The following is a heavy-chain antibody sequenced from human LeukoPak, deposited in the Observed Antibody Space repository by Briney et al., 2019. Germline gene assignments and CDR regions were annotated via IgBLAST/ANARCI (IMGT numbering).Heavy chain of an antibody. CDR3: ARDTLEYSNSPDALDI. D-gene: IGHD4-23*01. CDR1: GFTFSAYE. CDR2: IGSSGSTV. Sequence: PGGSLRLSCAASGFTFSAYEMNWVRQAPGKGLEWVSYIGSSGSTVYYADSVKGRFTISRDNAKNSLYMQMESLRDEDTAIYYCARDTLEYSNSPDALDIWGQGTTVTVSS. J-gene: IGHJ3*02. V-gene: IGHV3-48*03.